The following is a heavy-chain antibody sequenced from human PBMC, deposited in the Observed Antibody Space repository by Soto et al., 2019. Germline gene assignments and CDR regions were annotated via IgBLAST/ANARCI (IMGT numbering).Heavy chain of an antibody. D-gene: IGHD2-2*03. J-gene: IGHJ5*02. CDR3: AGDGGYCNDTSCPNCFDP. Sequence: LSLTCTVSGGSISSGVYYWSWIRQHPGKGLEWIGYIYYSGTTYYSPSLKSRVTISVDTSKNQFSLKLTSVTAADTAVYYCAGDGGYCNDTSCPNCFDPWGQGTLVTVSS. CDR1: GGSISSGVYY. V-gene: IGHV4-31*03. CDR2: IYYSGTT.